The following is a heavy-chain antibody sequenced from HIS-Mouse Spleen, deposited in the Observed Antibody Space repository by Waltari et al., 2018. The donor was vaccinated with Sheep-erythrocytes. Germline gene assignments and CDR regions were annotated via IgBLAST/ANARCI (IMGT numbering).Heavy chain of an antibody. CDR3: ARFYGDFTRAFDI. CDR2: TSAYKGNT. CDR1: GYTFTSYG. V-gene: IGHV1-18*01. Sequence: QVQLVQSGAEVKKPGASVKVSCKASGYTFTSYGISWVRQAPGQGLEWMGWTSAYKGNTNDAQKLQGRVTMTTDTSTSTADMELRSLRSDDTAVYYCARFYGDFTRAFDIWGQGTMVTVSS. J-gene: IGHJ3*02. D-gene: IGHD4-17*01.